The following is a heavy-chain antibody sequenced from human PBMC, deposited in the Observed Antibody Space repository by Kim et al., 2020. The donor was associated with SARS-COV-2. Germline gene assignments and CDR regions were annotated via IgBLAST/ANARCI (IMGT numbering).Heavy chain of an antibody. CDR3: AKDLGQWLVLRAFDI. CDR1: GFTFDDYA. D-gene: IGHD6-19*01. Sequence: GGSLRLSCAASGFTFDDYAMHWVRQAPGKGLEWVSGISWNSGSIGYADSVKGRFTISRDNAKNSLYLQMNSLRAEDTALYYCAKDLGQWLVLRAFDIWGQGTMVTVSS. J-gene: IGHJ3*02. CDR2: ISWNSGSI. V-gene: IGHV3-9*01.